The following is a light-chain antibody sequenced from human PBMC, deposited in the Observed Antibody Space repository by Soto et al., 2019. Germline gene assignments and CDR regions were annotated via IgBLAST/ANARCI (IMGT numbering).Light chain of an antibody. CDR3: QQYGSSPRT. V-gene: IGKV3-20*01. CDR2: GAS. J-gene: IGKJ1*01. Sequence: ILMTQSPGTLSLSPDEIATVSSSASQSVSSSYLGWYQQKPGQAPRLLMYGASSRATGIPERFSGSGSGTDFTLTISRLEPEDFAVYYCQQYGSSPRTFGQGTKVDI. CDR1: QSVSSSY.